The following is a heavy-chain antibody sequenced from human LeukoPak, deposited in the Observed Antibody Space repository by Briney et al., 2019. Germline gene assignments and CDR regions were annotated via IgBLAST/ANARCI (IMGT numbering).Heavy chain of an antibody. D-gene: IGHD3-22*01. CDR1: GFTFSSYG. CDR3: AREIPQYYYDSSGYQDY. J-gene: IGHJ4*02. Sequence: GGSLRLSCAASGFTFSSYGMHWVRQAPGKGLEWVAFIRYDGSNKYYADSVKGRFTISRDNAKNSLYLQMNSLRAEDTAVYYCAREIPQYYYDSSGYQDYWGQGTLVTVSS. CDR2: IRYDGSNK. V-gene: IGHV3-30*02.